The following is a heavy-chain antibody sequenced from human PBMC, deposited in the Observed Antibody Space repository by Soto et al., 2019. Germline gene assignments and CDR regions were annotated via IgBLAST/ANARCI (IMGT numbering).Heavy chain of an antibody. CDR3: AKVTGTSNDDDYGDYDYYYYYGMDV. Sequence: GGSLRLSCAASGFTFSSYAMSWVRQAPGKGLEWVSAISGSGGSTYYADSVKGRFTISRDNSKNTLYLKMNSLGAEDTSVYYCAKVTGTSNDDDYGDYDYYYYYGMDVWGQGTTVTVSS. CDR1: GFTFSSYA. V-gene: IGHV3-23*01. CDR2: ISGSGGST. J-gene: IGHJ6*02. D-gene: IGHD4-17*01.